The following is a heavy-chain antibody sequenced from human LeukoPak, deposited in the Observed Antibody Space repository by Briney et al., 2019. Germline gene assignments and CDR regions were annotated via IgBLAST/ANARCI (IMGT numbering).Heavy chain of an antibody. D-gene: IGHD6-13*01. CDR1: GFTFSSHS. CDR2: ISNNGGYT. CDR3: AKTRPLDSSSWSHGDY. J-gene: IGHJ4*02. V-gene: IGHV3-23*01. Sequence: GGSLRLSCAASGFTFSSHSMNWVRQAPGKGLEWVSAISNNGGYTYYGDSVKGRFTISRDNSKNTLYLQMNSLRAEDTAVYYCAKTRPLDSSSWSHGDYWGQGTLVTVSS.